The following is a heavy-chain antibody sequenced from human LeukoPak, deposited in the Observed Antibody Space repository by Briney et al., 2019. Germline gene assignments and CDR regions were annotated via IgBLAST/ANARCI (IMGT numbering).Heavy chain of an antibody. V-gene: IGHV3-33*06. CDR3: AKDGDAYIEYYYYYMDV. D-gene: IGHD5-24*01. Sequence: HPGGSLRLSCVSSGFTFSNYGMHWVRQAPGKGLEWVALIWHDGSNKYYAGSVRGRVTISRDNSKNTLYLQMNSLTAEDTAVYFCAKDGDAYIEYYYYYMDVWGKGTTVTVSS. CDR2: IWHDGSNK. J-gene: IGHJ6*03. CDR1: GFTFSNYG.